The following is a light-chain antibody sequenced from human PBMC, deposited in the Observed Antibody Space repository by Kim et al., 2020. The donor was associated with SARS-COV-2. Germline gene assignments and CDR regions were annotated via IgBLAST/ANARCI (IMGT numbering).Light chain of an antibody. CDR1: QSVSSSY. V-gene: IGKV3-20*01. Sequence: EIVLTQSPGTLSLSPGERATLSCRASQSVSSSYLAWYQQTPGQAPRLVIYGASSRATGTPDRFSGSGSGTDFTLTISRLEPEDFAVYYCQQYGSSSPTFGQGTRLEIK. CDR3: QQYGSSSPT. J-gene: IGKJ5*01. CDR2: GAS.